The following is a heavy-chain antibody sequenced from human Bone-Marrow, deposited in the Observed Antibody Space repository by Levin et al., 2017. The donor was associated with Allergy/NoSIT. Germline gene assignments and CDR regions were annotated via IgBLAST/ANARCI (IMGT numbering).Heavy chain of an antibody. CDR2: IYYSGST. CDR3: ARHKSSGWNGAFDY. V-gene: IGHV4-59*08. CDR1: GGSISSYY. Sequence: SDTLSLTCTVSGGSISSYYWSWIRQPPGKGLEWIGYIYYSGSTNYNPSLKSRVTISVDTSKNQFSLKLSSVTAADTAVYYCARHKSSGWNGAFDYWGQGTLVTVSS. J-gene: IGHJ4*02. D-gene: IGHD6-19*01.